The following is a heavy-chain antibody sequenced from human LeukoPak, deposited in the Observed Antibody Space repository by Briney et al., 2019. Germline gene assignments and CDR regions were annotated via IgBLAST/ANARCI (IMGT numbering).Heavy chain of an antibody. J-gene: IGHJ5*02. CDR2: ISAYNGNT. Sequence: ASVKVSCKASGYTFTSYGISWVRQAPGQGLEWMGWISAYNGNTNYAQKLQGRATMTTDTSTSTAYMELRSLRSDDTAVYYCAREVESIAAAGTEGWFDPWGQGTLVTVSS. V-gene: IGHV1-18*01. CDR3: AREVESIAAAGTEGWFDP. D-gene: IGHD6-13*01. CDR1: GYTFTSYG.